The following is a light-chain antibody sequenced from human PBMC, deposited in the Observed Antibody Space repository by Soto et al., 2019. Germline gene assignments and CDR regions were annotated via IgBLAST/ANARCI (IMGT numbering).Light chain of an antibody. CDR3: QQYDSTPWT. CDR2: GAS. CDR1: QSLSTSS. V-gene: IGKV3-20*01. J-gene: IGKJ1*01. Sequence: EIVLTQSPGTLSLSPGARAALSCRASQSLSTSSLAWYQQKPGHGPRLLIYGASRRATGIPDRFSASESGTDFTLTISSLGPEDFAVYFCQQYDSTPWTFGQGTKVDIK.